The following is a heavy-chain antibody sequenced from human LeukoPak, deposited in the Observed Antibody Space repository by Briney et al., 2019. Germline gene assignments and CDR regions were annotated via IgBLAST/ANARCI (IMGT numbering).Heavy chain of an antibody. CDR1: GFTYSSYG. Sequence: GGSLRLSCAASGFTYSSYGMHWVRQAPGKGLEWVAFIRYDGSNKYYADSVKGRSTISRDNSKNTLYLQMNSLRPEDTAVYYCASGRRAYCGGDCYSADYWGQGTLVIVSS. V-gene: IGHV3-30*02. D-gene: IGHD2-21*02. J-gene: IGHJ4*02. CDR2: IRYDGSNK. CDR3: ASGRRAYCGGDCYSADY.